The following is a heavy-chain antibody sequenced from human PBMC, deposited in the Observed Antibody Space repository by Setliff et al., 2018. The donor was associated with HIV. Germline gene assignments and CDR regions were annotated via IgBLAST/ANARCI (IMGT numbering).Heavy chain of an antibody. CDR3: ATLRWLRSKHSDY. Sequence: SETLSLTCTVSGGSITNSNYYWGWFRQPPGKGLTWIGAIYYSENTYYNPSLKSRVTMSVDTSKNQFSLPLRSVTAADTAVYFCATLRWLRSKHSDYWGQGILVTVSS. V-gene: IGHV4-39*01. J-gene: IGHJ4*01. CDR1: GGSITNSNYY. D-gene: IGHD5-12*01. CDR2: IYYSENT.